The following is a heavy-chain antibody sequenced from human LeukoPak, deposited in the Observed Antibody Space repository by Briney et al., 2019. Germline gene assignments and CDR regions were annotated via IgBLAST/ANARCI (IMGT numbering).Heavy chain of an antibody. J-gene: IGHJ4*02. CDR1: GFTFSNAW. CDR2: VKSETDGGTI. Sequence: GGSLRLSCVGSGFTFSNAWVSWVRLTPEKGLEWLGRVKSETDGGTIDHAAPVKGRFNISRDDSSNTVFLQMSSLKIDDTAVYYCTVDRLFFQFWGQGSLVTVSS. CDR3: TVDRLFFQF. V-gene: IGHV3-15*01. D-gene: IGHD3-3*01.